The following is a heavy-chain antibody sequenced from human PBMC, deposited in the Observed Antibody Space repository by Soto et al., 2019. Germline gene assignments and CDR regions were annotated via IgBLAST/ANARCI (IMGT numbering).Heavy chain of an antibody. CDR2: INHSGST. Sequence: SETLSLTCAVYGGSFSGYYWSWIRQPPGKGLEWIGEINHSGSTNYNPSLKSRVTISVDTSKNQFSLKLSSVTAADTAVYYCATLTGYNLIDYWGQGTLVTVSS. CDR1: GGSFSGYY. V-gene: IGHV4-34*01. D-gene: IGHD3-9*01. J-gene: IGHJ4*02. CDR3: ATLTGYNLIDY.